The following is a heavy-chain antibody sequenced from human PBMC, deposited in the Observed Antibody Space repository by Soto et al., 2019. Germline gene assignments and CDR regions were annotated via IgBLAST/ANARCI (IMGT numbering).Heavy chain of an antibody. J-gene: IGHJ6*02. CDR3: AKSAATEDDFFYYGLDV. Sequence: PGGSLRLSCAASGFTFSSHAMTWVRQAPGKGLEWVSAISGSGGRTFYADSVKGRFTISRDNAMNTLYLQMSSLRAEDTAIYYCAKSAATEDDFFYYGLDVWGQGTTVTVSS. CDR2: ISGSGGRT. V-gene: IGHV3-23*01. D-gene: IGHD6-25*01. CDR1: GFTFSSHA.